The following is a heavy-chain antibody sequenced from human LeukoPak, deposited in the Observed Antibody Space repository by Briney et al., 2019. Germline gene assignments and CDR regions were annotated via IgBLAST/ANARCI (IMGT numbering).Heavy chain of an antibody. CDR3: ARGARPIFYDY. J-gene: IGHJ4*02. CDR2: IIHSGST. Sequence: SETLSLTCAVYGGSFSGYYWSWIRQSPGKGLEWIGEIIHSGSTNYNPSLKSRVTVSIDTSKNQFSLNLNSVTAADTAVYYCARGARPIFYDYWGQGTLVTVSS. CDR1: GGSFSGYY. V-gene: IGHV4-34*01.